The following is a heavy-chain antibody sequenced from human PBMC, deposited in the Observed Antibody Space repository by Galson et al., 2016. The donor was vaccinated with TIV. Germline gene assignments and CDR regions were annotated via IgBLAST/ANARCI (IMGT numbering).Heavy chain of an antibody. CDR1: GFSFSSYA. J-gene: IGHJ4*02. V-gene: IGHV3-23*01. Sequence: SLRLSCAASGFSFSSYAMSWVRQAPGKGLEWVSASSTSGRTTCYADSVKGRFTISRDNSKSTLYLQMSSLRPGDSAVYLCARVYNSYFIDYWGQGTLVTVSS. CDR2: SSTSGRTT. D-gene: IGHD3-10*01. CDR3: ARVYNSYFIDY.